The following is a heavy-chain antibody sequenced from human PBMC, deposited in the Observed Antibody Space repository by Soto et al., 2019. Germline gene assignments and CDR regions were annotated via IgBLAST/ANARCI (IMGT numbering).Heavy chain of an antibody. CDR2: INHSGST. J-gene: IGHJ4*02. D-gene: IGHD1-1*01. V-gene: IGHV4-34*01. CDR3: ARVEVGSWTEIDY. CDR1: GGSFSGYY. Sequence: QVQLQQWGAGLLKPSETLSLTCAVYGGSFSGYYWSWIRQPPGKGLEWIGEINHSGSTNYNPSLKRRVTIPVDTSKNQFSLKLSSVTAADTAVYYCARVEVGSWTEIDYWGQGTLVTVSS.